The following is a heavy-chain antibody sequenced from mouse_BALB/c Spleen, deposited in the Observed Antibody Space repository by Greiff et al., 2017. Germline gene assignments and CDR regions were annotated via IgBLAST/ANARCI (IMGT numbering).Heavy chain of an antibody. CDR2: ISSGGSYT. CDR1: GFTFSSYG. D-gene: IGHD1-1*01. CDR3: ARQGDFSAYGSSPFAY. J-gene: IGHJ3*01. Sequence: DVKLVESGGDLVKPGGSLKLSCAASGFTFSSYGMSWVRQTPDKRLEWVATISSGGSYTYYPDSVKGRFTISRDNAKNTLYLQMSSLKSEDTAMYYCARQGDFSAYGSSPFAYWGQGTLVTVSA. V-gene: IGHV5-6*02.